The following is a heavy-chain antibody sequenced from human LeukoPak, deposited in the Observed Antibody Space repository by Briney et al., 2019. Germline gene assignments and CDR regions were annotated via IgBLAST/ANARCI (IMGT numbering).Heavy chain of an antibody. V-gene: IGHV4-59*01. Sequence: PSETLSLTCTVSGGSISSYYRSWIRQPPGKGLEWIGYIYYRGSTNNNPSLKSRVTISVDTSKDQFSLKLSSVTAADTAVYYCARRARLGYCSSTSCPHHDAFDIWGQGTMVTVSS. J-gene: IGHJ3*02. CDR1: GGSISSYY. CDR3: ARRARLGYCSSTSCPHHDAFDI. D-gene: IGHD2-2*01. CDR2: IYYRGST.